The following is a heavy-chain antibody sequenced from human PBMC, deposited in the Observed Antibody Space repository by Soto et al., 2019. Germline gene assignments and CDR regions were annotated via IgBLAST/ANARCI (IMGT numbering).Heavy chain of an antibody. J-gene: IGHJ4*02. CDR3: ARGGGAYCGGDCYLIYYFDY. V-gene: IGHV1-69*06. Sequence: QVQLVQSGAEVKKPGSSVKVSCKASGGTFSSYAISWVRQAPGQGLEWMGGIIPIFGTANYAQKFQGRVTITADKSTSTVYMELSSLRSEDTAVYYCARGGGAYCGGDCYLIYYFDYWGQGTLVTVSS. D-gene: IGHD2-21*02. CDR1: GGTFSSYA. CDR2: IIPIFGTA.